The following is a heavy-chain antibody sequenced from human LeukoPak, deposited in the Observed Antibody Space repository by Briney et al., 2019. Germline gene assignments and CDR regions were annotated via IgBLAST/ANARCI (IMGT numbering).Heavy chain of an antibody. V-gene: IGHV3-48*02. D-gene: IGHD3-10*01. CDR1: GFTFSSYS. Sequence: GSLRLSCAASGFTFSSYSMNWVRQAPGKGLEWVSYISSSSSTMCYADSVKGRFTISRDNAKNSLYLQMNSLRDEDTAVYYCARAILPDGSGSCYFDYWGQGTLVTVSS. CDR3: ARAILPDGSGSCYFDY. J-gene: IGHJ4*02. CDR2: ISSSSSTM.